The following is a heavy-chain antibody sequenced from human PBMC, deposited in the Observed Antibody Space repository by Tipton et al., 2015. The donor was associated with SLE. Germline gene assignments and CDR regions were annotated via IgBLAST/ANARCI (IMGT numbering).Heavy chain of an antibody. Sequence: TLSLTCAVYGGSFSGYYWSWIRQSPGKGLEWIGNIYYSGSPYYNPSLKSRVTISVNTSKNQFSLRLSSVTAADTAMFYCASGTLEWSHEPDYWGQGTLVTVSS. V-gene: IGHV4-34*01. CDR1: GGSFSGYY. CDR3: ASGTLEWSHEPDY. J-gene: IGHJ4*02. CDR2: IYYSGSP. D-gene: IGHD3-3*01.